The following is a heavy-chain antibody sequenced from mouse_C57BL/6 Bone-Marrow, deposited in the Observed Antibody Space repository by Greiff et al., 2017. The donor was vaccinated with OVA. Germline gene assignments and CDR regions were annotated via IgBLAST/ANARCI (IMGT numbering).Heavy chain of an antibody. J-gene: IGHJ3*01. CDR1: GFTFSSYT. CDR2: ISGGGGNT. V-gene: IGHV5-9*01. D-gene: IGHD2-4*01. CDR3: ARQGIYYDSPRLAY. Sequence: EVMLVESGGGLVKPGGSLKLSCAASGFTFSSYTMSWVRQTPEKRLEWVATISGGGGNTYYPDSVKGRFTISRDNAKNTLYLQMSSLRSEDTALYYCARQGIYYDSPRLAYWGQGTLVTVSA.